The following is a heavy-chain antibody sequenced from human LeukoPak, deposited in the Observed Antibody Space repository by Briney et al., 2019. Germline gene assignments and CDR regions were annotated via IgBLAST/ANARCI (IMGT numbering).Heavy chain of an antibody. D-gene: IGHD6-19*01. CDR2: TYYRSKWYN. Sequence: SQTLSLTCVVSGDSVSSKNGAWNWIRQSPSRGLEWLGRTYYRSKWYNDYAESMEGRMTISQDTSKNQYSLHLNSVTHDDTAVYYCERDFGTTGWHTFDYWGQGTLVTVSS. CDR1: GDSVSSKNGA. V-gene: IGHV6-1*01. CDR3: ERDFGTTGWHTFDY. J-gene: IGHJ4*02.